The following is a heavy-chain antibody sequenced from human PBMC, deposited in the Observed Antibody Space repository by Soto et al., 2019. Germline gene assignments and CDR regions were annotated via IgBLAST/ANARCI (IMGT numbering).Heavy chain of an antibody. V-gene: IGHV1-18*01. D-gene: IGHD3-3*01. J-gene: IGHJ4*02. CDR3: ARKVAPYYDFWSGYDPTFDY. CDR2: ISAYNGNT. CDR1: GYTFTSYG. Sequence: ASVKVSCKASGYTFTSYGISWVRQAPGQGLEWMGWISAYNGNTNYAQKLQGRVTMTTDTSTSTAYMELRSPRSDDTAVYYCARKVAPYYDFWSGYDPTFDYWGQGTLVTVSS.